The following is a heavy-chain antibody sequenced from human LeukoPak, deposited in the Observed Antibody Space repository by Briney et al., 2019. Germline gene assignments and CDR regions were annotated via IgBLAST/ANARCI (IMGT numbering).Heavy chain of an antibody. J-gene: IGHJ5*02. CDR3: ARSHTQKEFCGGGRCYPTVWWFDP. D-gene: IGHD2-15*01. CDR2: IDPKNGNR. CDR1: GHTFINND. Sequence: ASVKVSCKTSGHTFINNDINWVRQAPGQGLEWMAWIDPKNGNRGYAQNFQGRVTMTTDISINTAYLELSSLRSEDTAAYYCARSHTQKEFCGGGRCYPTVWWFDPWGQGTLVTVSS. V-gene: IGHV1-8*01.